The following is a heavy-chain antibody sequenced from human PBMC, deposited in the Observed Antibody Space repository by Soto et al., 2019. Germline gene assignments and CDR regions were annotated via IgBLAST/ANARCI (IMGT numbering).Heavy chain of an antibody. CDR1: GFTFNDYY. CDR3: ARNYDSTAGGAFDI. J-gene: IGHJ3*02. D-gene: IGHD3-22*01. Sequence: VGSLRLSCAASGFTFNDYYMNWIRQAPGKGPEWISYVSTSGSTVYYADSVKGRFTISRDNAKNSLFLQMNSLRAEDTAVYYCARNYDSTAGGAFDIWGQGTMVNVSS. CDR2: VSTSGSTV. V-gene: IGHV3-11*01.